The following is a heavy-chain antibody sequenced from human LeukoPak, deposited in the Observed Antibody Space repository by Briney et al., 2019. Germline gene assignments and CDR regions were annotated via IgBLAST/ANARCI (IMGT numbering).Heavy chain of an antibody. V-gene: IGHV1-3*01. D-gene: IGHD1-26*01. Sequence: ASVKVSCKASGYTFTSYAMHWVRQAPGQRLEWMGWINAGNGNTKYSQKFQGRVTITRDTSASTAYMELSSLRSEDTAVYYCARAASGVGDTNWFDPWGQGTLVTVSS. CDR1: GYTFTSYA. CDR3: ARAASGVGDTNWFDP. CDR2: INAGNGNT. J-gene: IGHJ5*02.